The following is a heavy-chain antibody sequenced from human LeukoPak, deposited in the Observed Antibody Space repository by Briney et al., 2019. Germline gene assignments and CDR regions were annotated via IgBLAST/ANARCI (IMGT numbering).Heavy chain of an antibody. CDR2: INHSGST. V-gene: IGHV4-34*01. J-gene: IGHJ4*02. CDR1: GGSFSGYY. Sequence: SETLSLTCAVYGGSFSGYYWSWIRQPPGKGLEWIGEINHSGSTNYNPSLKSRATISVDTSKNQFSLKLSSVTAADTAVYYCARGLIATFDYWGQGTLVTVSS. CDR3: ARGLIATFDY.